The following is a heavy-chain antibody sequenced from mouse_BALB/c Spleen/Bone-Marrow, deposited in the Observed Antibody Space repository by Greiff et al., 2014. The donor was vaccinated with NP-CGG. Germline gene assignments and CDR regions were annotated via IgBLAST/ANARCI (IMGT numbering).Heavy chain of an antibody. CDR2: INPNIGGT. CDR3: ARGRFAY. J-gene: IGHJ3*01. V-gene: IGHV1-22*01. Sequence: EVQLQQSGPELVKPGASVKISCKTSGYTFTDYTIHWVKQSPGKSLEWIGNINPNIGGTTYNQKFKGKATLTLDKSSRTAYMELRSLTSEDSAVCYCARGRFAYWGQGTLVTVSA. CDR1: GYTFTDYT.